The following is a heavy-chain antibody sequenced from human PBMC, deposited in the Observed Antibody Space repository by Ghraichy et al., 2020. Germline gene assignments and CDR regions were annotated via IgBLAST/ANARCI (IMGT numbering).Heavy chain of an antibody. J-gene: IGHJ3*02. CDR2: ISGDGGST. D-gene: IGHD3-16*01. Sequence: DSLISGDGGSTYYADSRKGRLTISREHSKNSLYLQMNSLRSEDTALYYCAKDEGGLGADDSFDIWGQ. CDR3: AKDEGGLGADDSFDI. V-gene: IGHV3-43*02.